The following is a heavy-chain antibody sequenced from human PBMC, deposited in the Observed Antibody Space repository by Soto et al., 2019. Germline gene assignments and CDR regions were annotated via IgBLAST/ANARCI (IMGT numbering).Heavy chain of an antibody. Sequence: QVQLQESGPGLVKPSETLSLTCTVSGGSISSYYWSWIRQPPGKGLEWIGYIYYSGSTNYNPSLKSRVTLSVDTSKIQFSLKLGSVTAADTAVYYCARITSMVRGVIAFDYWGQGTLVTVSS. D-gene: IGHD3-10*01. V-gene: IGHV4-59*01. J-gene: IGHJ4*02. CDR2: IYYSGST. CDR1: GGSISSYY. CDR3: ARITSMVRGVIAFDY.